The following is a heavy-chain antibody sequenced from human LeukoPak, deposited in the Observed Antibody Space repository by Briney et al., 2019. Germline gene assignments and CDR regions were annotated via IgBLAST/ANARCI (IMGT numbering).Heavy chain of an antibody. D-gene: IGHD3-10*01. V-gene: IGHV3-21*04. Sequence: GGSLRLSCAASGFTFSSYSMNWVRQAPGKGLEWVSSISSSSSYIYYADSVKGRFTISRDNAKNTLYLQMNSLRAEDTAVYYCAKNLITMVRGVNTAFDYWGQGTLVTVSS. CDR3: AKNLITMVRGVNTAFDY. CDR2: ISSSSSYI. J-gene: IGHJ4*02. CDR1: GFTFSSYS.